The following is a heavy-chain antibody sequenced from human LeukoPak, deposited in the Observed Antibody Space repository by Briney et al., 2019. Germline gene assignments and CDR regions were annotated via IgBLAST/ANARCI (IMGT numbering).Heavy chain of an antibody. D-gene: IGHD1-26*01. V-gene: IGHV3-23*01. CDR2: ISGSGDST. CDR1: GFTFSSYA. Sequence: GGSLRLACAASGFTFSSYAMSWVRQAPGKGLEWVSAISGSGDSTYYADSVKGRFTISRDNSKNTLHLQMNSLRAEDTAVYYCAKDQGGGGSYPPDAFDIWGQGTMVTVSS. J-gene: IGHJ3*02. CDR3: AKDQGGGGSYPPDAFDI.